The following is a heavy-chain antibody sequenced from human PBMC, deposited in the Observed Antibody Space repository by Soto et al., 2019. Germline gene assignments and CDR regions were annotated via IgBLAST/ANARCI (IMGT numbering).Heavy chain of an antibody. CDR1: GYTFSSFD. V-gene: IGHV3-23*01. J-gene: IGHJ4*02. CDR2: ISGRGGGT. Sequence: EVQLWESGGGLVQPGGSLRRSCAVSGYTFSSFDMSWVRQAPGKGLEWVSTISGRGGGTNYADSVTGRLTISRDISTYTVYLQMNSLRAEDTAVYYCAHRTGFEYWGQGALVTVSS. CDR3: AHRTGFEY.